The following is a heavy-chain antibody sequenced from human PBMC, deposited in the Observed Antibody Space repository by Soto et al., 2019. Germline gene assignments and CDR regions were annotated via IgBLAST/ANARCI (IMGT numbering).Heavy chain of an antibody. V-gene: IGHV1-69*13. J-gene: IGHJ4*02. CDR3: ARGDSGYDLYFDY. D-gene: IGHD5-12*01. Sequence: SVKVSCKASGCTFSSYAISWVRQAPGQGLEWMGGIIPIFGTANYAQKFQGRVTITADESTSTAYMELSSLRSEDTAVYYCARGDSGYDLYFDYWGQGTLVTVSS. CDR1: GCTFSSYA. CDR2: IIPIFGTA.